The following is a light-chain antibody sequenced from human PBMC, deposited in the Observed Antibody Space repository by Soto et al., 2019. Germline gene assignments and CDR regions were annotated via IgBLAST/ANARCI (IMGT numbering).Light chain of an antibody. V-gene: IGKV1-5*03. CDR2: KAS. Sequence: DIQMTQSPSTLSASVGDRVTVTCQASQNVSTWVAWYQQKPGKAPKLLIYKASSLESGVPARFSGSGSGTEFTLTISSLQSDDFATYFCQHYSTYARTFGQGTKVEIK. CDR3: QHYSTYART. CDR1: QNVSTW. J-gene: IGKJ1*01.